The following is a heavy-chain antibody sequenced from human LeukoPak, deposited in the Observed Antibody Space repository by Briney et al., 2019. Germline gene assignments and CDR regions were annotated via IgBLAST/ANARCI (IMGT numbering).Heavy chain of an antibody. CDR1: GGSISSYY. J-gene: IGHJ4*02. V-gene: IGHV4-59*01. Sequence: SETLSLTCTVSGGSISSYYWSWIRQPPGKGLEWIGYIYYSGSTNYNPSLKSRVTISVDTSKNQFSLKLSSVTAADTAVYYCARAGEYYYDSSGYLDYWGQGTLVTVSS. CDR2: IYYSGST. CDR3: ARAGEYYYDSSGYLDY. D-gene: IGHD3-22*01.